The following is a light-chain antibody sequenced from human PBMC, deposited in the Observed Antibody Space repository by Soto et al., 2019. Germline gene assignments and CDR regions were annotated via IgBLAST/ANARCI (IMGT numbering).Light chain of an antibody. J-gene: IGLJ2*01. V-gene: IGLV2-8*01. CDR3: MSYVGGNSLA. Sequence: QSALTQPPSASGSPGMSVTLSCSGTDNDVGRYDYVSWYQQHPGKAPKLLIYEVSKRPSGVPDRFSASKSGNTASLTVSGLQGEDEADYYCMSYVGGNSLAFGGGTKLTVL. CDR2: EVS. CDR1: DNDVGRYDY.